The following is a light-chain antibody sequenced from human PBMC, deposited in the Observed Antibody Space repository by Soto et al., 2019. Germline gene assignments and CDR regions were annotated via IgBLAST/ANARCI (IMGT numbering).Light chain of an antibody. CDR3: QQYNNWPLIT. CDR1: QNIRSK. V-gene: IGKV3-15*01. CDR2: GAS. Sequence: EVLMTQSPATLSVSPEERATLSCRASQNIRSKLAWYQQKPGQAPRPLISGASTRASGIPARFSGSGSGTEFTLTISSLQSGDFAVYYCQQYNNWPLITFGQGTRLEI. J-gene: IGKJ5*01.